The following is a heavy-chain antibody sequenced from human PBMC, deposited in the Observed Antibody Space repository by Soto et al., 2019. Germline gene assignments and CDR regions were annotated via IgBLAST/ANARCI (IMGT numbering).Heavy chain of an antibody. CDR2: ISGSGGST. V-gene: IGHV3-23*01. CDR1: GLTFKSYA. Sequence: EVHLLESGGGLVQPGGSLRLSCAASGLTFKSYAMSWVRQAPGKGLEWVSGISGSGGSTDYADSVKGRFTISRDNSKNTLYLQMNSLRVEDTALYYCAKGQYSGVAGGLDYWGHGTLVTVSS. CDR3: AKGQYSGVAGGLDY. D-gene: IGHD1-26*01. J-gene: IGHJ4*01.